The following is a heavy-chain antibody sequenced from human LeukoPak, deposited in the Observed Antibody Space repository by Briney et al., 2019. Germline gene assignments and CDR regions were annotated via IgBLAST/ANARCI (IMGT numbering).Heavy chain of an antibody. CDR3: ARVRIKGPYCSGGSCSATY. V-gene: IGHV1-18*01. J-gene: IGHJ4*02. Sequence: ASVKVSCKASGYTFTSYGISWVRQAPGQGLEWMGWISAYNGNTNYAQKLQGRVTMTTDTSTSTAYMELRSLRSDDTAVYYCARVRIKGPYCSGGSCSATYWGQGTLVTVSS. D-gene: IGHD2-15*01. CDR2: ISAYNGNT. CDR1: GYTFTSYG.